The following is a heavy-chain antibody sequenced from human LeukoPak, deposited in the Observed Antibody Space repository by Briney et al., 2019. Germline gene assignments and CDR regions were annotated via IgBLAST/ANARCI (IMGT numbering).Heavy chain of an antibody. J-gene: IGHJ4*02. CDR2: IYYSGSA. CDR3: ARGLYGSKGIFDS. D-gene: IGHD3-10*01. Sequence: SETLSLICTVSGGSINYYYWSWIRQPPGKGLESIGYIYYSGSANYNPSLKSRVTMSVDTSKNQFSLKLNSVTAADTAVYYCARGLYGSKGIFDSWGQGTLVTVSS. V-gene: IGHV4-59*01. CDR1: GGSINYYY.